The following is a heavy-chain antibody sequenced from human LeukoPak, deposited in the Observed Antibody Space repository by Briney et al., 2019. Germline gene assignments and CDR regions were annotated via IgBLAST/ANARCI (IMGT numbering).Heavy chain of an antibody. CDR3: ARDLAYCSGGSCYQNYFDY. J-gene: IGHJ4*02. D-gene: IGHD2-15*01. CDR1: GGSISSYY. Sequence: SETLSLTCTVSGGSISSYYWSWIRQPPGKGLEWIGYIYTSGSTNYNPSLKSRVTISVDTSKNQFSLKLSSVTAADTAVYYCARDLAYCSGGSCYQNYFDYWGQGTLVTVSS. V-gene: IGHV4-4*08. CDR2: IYTSGST.